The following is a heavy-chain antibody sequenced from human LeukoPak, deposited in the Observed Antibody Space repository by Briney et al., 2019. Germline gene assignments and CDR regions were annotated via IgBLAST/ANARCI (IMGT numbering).Heavy chain of an antibody. CDR3: ARVPSGCYACDFDY. CDR1: GFTFSRYA. V-gene: IGHV3-23*01. J-gene: IGHJ4*02. CDR2: ISGSGGST. D-gene: IGHD2-2*01. Sequence: GGSLRLSCAASGFTFSRYAMSWVRQAPGKGLAWVSGISGSGGSTYYADSVKGRFSISRDNSQNTLYLQMNSLRAEDTALYYCARVPSGCYACDFDYWGQGTLVTVSS.